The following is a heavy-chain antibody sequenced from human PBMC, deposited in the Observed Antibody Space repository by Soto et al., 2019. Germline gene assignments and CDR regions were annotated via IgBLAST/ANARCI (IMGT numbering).Heavy chain of an antibody. V-gene: IGHV3-23*01. CDR1: GFTFSSYA. Sequence: GSLRLSCAASGFTFSSYAMSWVRQAPGKGLEWVSAISGSGGSTYYADSVKGRFTISRDNSKNTLYLQMNSLRAEDTAVYYCAKDKRPDPITMIVVVNYFDYWGQGTLVTVSS. CDR2: ISGSGGST. CDR3: AKDKRPDPITMIVVVNYFDY. D-gene: IGHD3-22*01. J-gene: IGHJ4*02.